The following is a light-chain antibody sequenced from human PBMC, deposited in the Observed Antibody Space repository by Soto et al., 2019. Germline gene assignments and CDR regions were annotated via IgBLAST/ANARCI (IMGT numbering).Light chain of an antibody. Sequence: ELVLTQSPGTMSLSPGERATLSCRASQSVSSSDLAWYQQKPGQAPRLLIYGASSRATGIPDRFSGSGSGTDFTLTISRLEPEDFAVYYCQQYGSSFITFGQGTRLEIK. CDR3: QQYGSSFIT. CDR1: QSVSSSD. CDR2: GAS. V-gene: IGKV3-20*01. J-gene: IGKJ5*01.